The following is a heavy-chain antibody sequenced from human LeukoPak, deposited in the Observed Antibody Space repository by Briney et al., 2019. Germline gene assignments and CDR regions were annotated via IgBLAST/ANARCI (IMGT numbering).Heavy chain of an antibody. D-gene: IGHD4-17*01. V-gene: IGHV3-74*01. CDR2: INSDGSST. CDR3: AREVRYGDFFDY. CDR1: GFAFSSYW. Sequence: GTSLRLSCAASGFAFSSYWMHWVRQAPGKGLVWVSRINSDGSSTSYADSVKGRFTISRDNSKNTLYLQMNSLRAEDTAVYYCAREVRYGDFFDYWGQGTLVTVSS. J-gene: IGHJ4*02.